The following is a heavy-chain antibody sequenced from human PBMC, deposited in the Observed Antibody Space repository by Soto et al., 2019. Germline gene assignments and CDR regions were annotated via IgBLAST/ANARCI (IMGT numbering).Heavy chain of an antibody. J-gene: IGHJ4*01. Sequence: ASLKVSCKASGYTFTTNIIHWVRQAPAQRLEWMGWINAANGKPKYSQKLQRRVTITRDTSATTAYTELSSLRSEDTAVDYCARGASLGVVLSRFDYGGLGTLVTVS. CDR1: GYTFTTNI. V-gene: IGHV1-3*01. CDR3: ARGASLGVVLSRFDY. D-gene: IGHD3-3*01. CDR2: INAANGKP.